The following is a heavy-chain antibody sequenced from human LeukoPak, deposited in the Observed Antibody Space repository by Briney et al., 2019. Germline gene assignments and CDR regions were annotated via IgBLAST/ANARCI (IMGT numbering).Heavy chain of an antibody. CDR1: GGSFSGYY. V-gene: IGHV4-34*01. D-gene: IGHD3-10*01. Sequence: PSETLSLTCAVYGGSFSGYYWSWIRQPPGKGLEWIGEINHSGSTNYNPSLKSRVTISVDTSKNQFSLKLSSVTAADTAVYYCARCTGITMVRGVIITGIYYFDYWGQGTLVTVSS. J-gene: IGHJ4*02. CDR3: ARCTGITMVRGVIITGIYYFDY. CDR2: INHSGST.